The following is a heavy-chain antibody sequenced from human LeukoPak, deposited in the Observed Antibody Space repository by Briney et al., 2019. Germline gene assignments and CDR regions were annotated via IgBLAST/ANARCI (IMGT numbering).Heavy chain of an antibody. CDR2: ISGDGGST. CDR1: GFTFYDYA. V-gene: IGHV3-43*02. Sequence: PGGSLRLSCAASGFTFYDYAMHWVRQAPGKGLEWVSLISGDGGSTYYADSVKGRFTISRDNSKNSLYLQMNSLRTEDTALYYCAKDLVGYSSSYYYGMDVWGQGTTVTVSS. D-gene: IGHD6-13*01. CDR3: AKDLVGYSSSYYYGMDV. J-gene: IGHJ6*02.